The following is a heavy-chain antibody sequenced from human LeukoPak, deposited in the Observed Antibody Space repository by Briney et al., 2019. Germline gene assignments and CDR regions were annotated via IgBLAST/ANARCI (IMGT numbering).Heavy chain of an antibody. CDR1: GFTFSSYW. D-gene: IGHD2-2*01. J-gene: IGHJ5*02. V-gene: IGHV3-74*01. CDR2: INSDGSST. CDR3: AREELGVVQGSPNWFDP. Sequence: GGSLRLSCAASGFTFSSYWMHWVRQAPGKGLVWVSRINSDGSSTSYADPVKGRFTISRDNAKNTLYLQMNSLRAEDTAVYYCAREELGVVQGSPNWFDPWGQGTLVTVSS.